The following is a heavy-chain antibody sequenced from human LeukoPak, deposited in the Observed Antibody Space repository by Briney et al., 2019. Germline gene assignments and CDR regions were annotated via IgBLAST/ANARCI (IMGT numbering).Heavy chain of an antibody. J-gene: IGHJ4*02. D-gene: IGHD5-18*01. V-gene: IGHV4-31*03. CDR2: IYYSGNT. CDR1: GDSIGSGDYY. CDR3: ARDKGYSYGPFDH. Sequence: SETLSLTCTVSGDSIGSGDYYWSWLRQHPGKGLDWIGFIYYSGNTYYNPSLKSRVTISVDTSKNQFSLRLSSVTAADTAVYYCARDKGYSYGPFDHWGQGTLVTVSS.